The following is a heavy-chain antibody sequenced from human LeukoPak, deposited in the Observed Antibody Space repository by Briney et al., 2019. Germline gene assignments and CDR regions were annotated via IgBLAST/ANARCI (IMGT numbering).Heavy chain of an antibody. Sequence: GSLRLSCAASGFTFISYAMRWLRQPPGKGLEWIGEINHSGSTKYNPSLKSRVTISVDTSKNQFSLKLSSVTAADTAVYYCASRGRSSTSCASAFDYWGQGTLVTVSS. V-gene: IGHV4-34*01. CDR3: ASRGRSSTSCASAFDY. J-gene: IGHJ4*02. CDR1: GFTFISYA. CDR2: INHSGST. D-gene: IGHD2-2*01.